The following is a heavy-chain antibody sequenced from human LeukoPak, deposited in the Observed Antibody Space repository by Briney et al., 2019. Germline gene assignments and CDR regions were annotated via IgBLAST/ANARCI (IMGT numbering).Heavy chain of an antibody. CDR3: AKYYYDSSGDL. Sequence: PGGSLRLSCAASGFTFSNYGMHWVRQAPGKGLEWVAIIWYDGSKKYYADSVKGRFSIYRDDSQNTLFLQMNSLRVEDTAVYYCAKYYYDSSGDLWGRGTLVTVAP. CDR1: GFTFSNYG. CDR2: IWYDGSKK. J-gene: IGHJ5*02. D-gene: IGHD3-22*01. V-gene: IGHV3-33*06.